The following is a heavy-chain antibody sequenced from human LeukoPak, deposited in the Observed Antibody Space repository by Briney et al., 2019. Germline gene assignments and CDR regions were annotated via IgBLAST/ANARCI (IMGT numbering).Heavy chain of an antibody. V-gene: IGHV4-34*01. CDR1: GGSFSYYY. CDR3: ARADYGGNVQFDY. Sequence: PSETLSLTCAVYGGSFSYYYRSWIRQPPGKGLEWIGEINHSGITNYNPSLKSRVTISVDKSKNQFSLKLSSVTAADTAVYYCARADYGGNVQFDYWGQGTLVTVSS. J-gene: IGHJ4*02. CDR2: INHSGIT. D-gene: IGHD4-23*01.